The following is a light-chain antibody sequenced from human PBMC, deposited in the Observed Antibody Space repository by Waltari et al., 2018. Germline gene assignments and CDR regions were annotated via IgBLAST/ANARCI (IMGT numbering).Light chain of an antibody. Sequence: DIQMTQSPSSLSASVGDSVTSTCQASQDISNYLNWYQQKPGKAPKLLIYDASNLETGVPSRFSGSGSGTDFTFTISSLQPEDIATYSCQQYDNLPLTVGGGTKVEIK. J-gene: IGKJ4*01. V-gene: IGKV1-33*01. CDR1: QDISNY. CDR2: DAS. CDR3: QQYDNLPLT.